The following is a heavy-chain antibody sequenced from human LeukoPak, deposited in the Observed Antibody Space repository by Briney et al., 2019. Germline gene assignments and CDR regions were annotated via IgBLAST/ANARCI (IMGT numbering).Heavy chain of an antibody. CDR2: IYHSGST. CDR1: GGSLSSSNW. V-gene: IGHV4-4*02. D-gene: IGHD3-22*01. J-gene: IGHJ4*02. CDR3: ATSDYYDSSGYRSHYFDY. Sequence: PSQTLSLTCAVSGGSLSSSNWWSWVRQPPGKGLEWIGEIYHSGSTNYNPSLKSRVTISVDKSKNQFSLKLSSVTAADTAVYYCATSDYYDSSGYRSHYFDYWGQGTLVTVSS.